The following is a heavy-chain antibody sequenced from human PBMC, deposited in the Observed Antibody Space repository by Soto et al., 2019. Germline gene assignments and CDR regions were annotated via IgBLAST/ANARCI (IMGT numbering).Heavy chain of an antibody. D-gene: IGHD6-19*01. Sequence: VGSLRFSCAASGFTFSNYAMNWVRQAPGKGLEWVSGISGSGVSIYYADSVKGRFTISRDNSKNTLYPQMNSLRAADTALYYCVKDPRIGLQVARRVSGNWGQGTPVTVSS. V-gene: IGHV3-23*01. CDR3: VKDPRIGLQVARRVSGN. J-gene: IGHJ4*02. CDR1: GFTFSNYA. CDR2: ISGSGVSI.